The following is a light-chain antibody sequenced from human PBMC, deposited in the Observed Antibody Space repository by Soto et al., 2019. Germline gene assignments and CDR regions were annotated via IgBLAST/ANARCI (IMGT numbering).Light chain of an antibody. Sequence: IQMTQSPSSLSASVGDRVTITCRASQGVSSALAWSQHKPGKAPKLLIYDASSLESGVPSRSSGSGSGTDFTLTITSLQPEDFATYYCQQFYYYPITFGQGTRLEIK. CDR3: QQFYYYPIT. CDR2: DAS. J-gene: IGKJ5*01. V-gene: IGKV1D-13*01. CDR1: QGVSSA.